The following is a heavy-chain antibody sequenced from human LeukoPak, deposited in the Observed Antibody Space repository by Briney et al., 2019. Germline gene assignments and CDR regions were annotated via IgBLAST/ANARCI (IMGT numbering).Heavy chain of an antibody. Sequence: GGSLRLSCAASGFTFSSYWMHWVRQAPGKGLVWVSRINSDGSSTSYADSVKGRFTISRDNAKNTLYLQMNSLRAEDTAVYYCASVGSGYYPFRIQHWGQGTLVTVPS. CDR2: INSDGSST. D-gene: IGHD3-22*01. V-gene: IGHV3-74*01. CDR1: GFTFSSYW. CDR3: ASVGSGYYPFRIQH. J-gene: IGHJ1*01.